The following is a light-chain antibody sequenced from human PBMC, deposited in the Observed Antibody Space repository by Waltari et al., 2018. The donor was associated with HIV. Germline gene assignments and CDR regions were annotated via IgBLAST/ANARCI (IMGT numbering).Light chain of an antibody. CDR2: GAS. Sequence: DILLTQFPPFLSASVGDRVTITCRASHNRRNYLAWYQKQPGRAPKLLIYGASSLQSAIPSRFAGSGSGAYFTLTISSLQPEDFATYYCQQQTSYPLTFGPGTRVDVK. CDR3: QQQTSYPLT. V-gene: IGKV1-9*01. J-gene: IGKJ3*01. CDR1: HNRRNY.